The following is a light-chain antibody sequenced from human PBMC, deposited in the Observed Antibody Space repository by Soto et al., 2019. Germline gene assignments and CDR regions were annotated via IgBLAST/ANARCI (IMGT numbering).Light chain of an antibody. CDR1: QSISTW. J-gene: IGKJ3*01. Sequence: DIQMTQSPSTLSASVGERVTITCRASQSISTWLAWYQQKPGKAPKVLIYGASSLESGVPSRSSGSGSGTEFTLTISSLQPDDFATYYCQQYKNYLTFGTGTKVDIK. CDR2: GAS. V-gene: IGKV1-5*01. CDR3: QQYKNYLT.